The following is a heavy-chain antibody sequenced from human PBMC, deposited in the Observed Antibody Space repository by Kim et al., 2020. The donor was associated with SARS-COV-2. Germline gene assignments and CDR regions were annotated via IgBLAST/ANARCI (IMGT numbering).Heavy chain of an antibody. V-gene: IGHV1-3*01. CDR3: ARVRHPRSITIFGAGGFDP. Sequence: ASVKVSCKASGYTFTSYAMHWVRQAPGQRLEWMGWINAGNGNTKYSQKFQGRVTITRDTSASTAYMELSSLRSEDTAVYYCARVRHPRSITIFGAGGFDPWGQGTLVTVSS. CDR2: INAGNGNT. CDR1: GYTFTSYA. D-gene: IGHD3-3*01. J-gene: IGHJ5*02.